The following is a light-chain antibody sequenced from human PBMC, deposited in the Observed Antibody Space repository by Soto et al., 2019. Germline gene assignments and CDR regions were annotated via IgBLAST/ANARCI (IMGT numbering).Light chain of an antibody. CDR1: SSDIGAYNY. V-gene: IGLV2-14*01. J-gene: IGLJ1*01. CDR3: FSFTTDWTHV. Sequence: QSVLTQPASVSGSPGQSITISCTGSSSDIGAYNYVSWFQQYPGKAPKLIISEVSNRPSGVSNRFSGPKSGTAASLTISGLQTEDEADYFCFSFTTDWTHVFGTGTKLTVL. CDR2: EVS.